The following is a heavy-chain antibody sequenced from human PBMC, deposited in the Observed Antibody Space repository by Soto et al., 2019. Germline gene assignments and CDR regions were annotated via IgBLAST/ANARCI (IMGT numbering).Heavy chain of an antibody. CDR1: GFTFSSYA. Sequence: QVQLLESGGGVVQPGRSLRLSCAASGFTFSSYAMHWVRQAPGKGLEWVAVISYDGSNKYYADSVKGRFTISRDNSKNTLYLQMNSVRAEDTAVYYCARVSSGVGGDVFDYWGQGTLVTVSS. CDR3: ARVSSGVGGDVFDY. CDR2: ISYDGSNK. J-gene: IGHJ4*02. D-gene: IGHD6-19*01. V-gene: IGHV3-30-3*01.